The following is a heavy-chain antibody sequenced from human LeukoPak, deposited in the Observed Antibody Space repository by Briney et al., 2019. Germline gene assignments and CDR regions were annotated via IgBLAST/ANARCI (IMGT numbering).Heavy chain of an antibody. V-gene: IGHV1-18*01. D-gene: IGHD3-22*01. CDR1: RYTFTSYV. Sequence: ASVHVSCKASRYTFTSYVISGLRPAPGQELEGMGWINAYNGKTHYAQKLQGRVTQTTDTSTRTAYMELRSLRSDDTAVYYCARASDSSGYSPLYYYYGMDGWGQGTTVTVSS. CDR2: INAYNGKT. J-gene: IGHJ6*02. CDR3: ARASDSSGYSPLYYYYGMDG.